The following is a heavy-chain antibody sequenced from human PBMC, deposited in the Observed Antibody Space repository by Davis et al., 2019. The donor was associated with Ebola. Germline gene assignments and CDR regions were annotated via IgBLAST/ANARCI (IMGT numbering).Heavy chain of an antibody. CDR2: IIPIFGTA. CDR3: ARYQGVTPTDY. CDR1: GGTFSSYA. V-gene: IGHV1-69*06. D-gene: IGHD2-2*01. J-gene: IGHJ4*02. Sequence: AASVKVSCKASGGTFSSYAISWVRQAPGQGLEWMGGIIPIFGTANYAQKFQGRVTITADKSTSTAYMELRSLRSDDTAVYYCARYQGVTPTDYWGQGTLVTVSS.